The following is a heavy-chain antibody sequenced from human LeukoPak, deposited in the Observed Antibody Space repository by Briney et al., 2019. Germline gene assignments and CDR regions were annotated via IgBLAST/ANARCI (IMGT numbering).Heavy chain of an antibody. CDR2: ISYDGSNK. V-gene: IGHV3-30-3*01. J-gene: IGHJ4*02. D-gene: IGHD1-7*01. Sequence: PGGSLRLSCAASGFTFSSYAMHWVRQAPGKGLEWVAVISYDGSNKYYADSVKGRFTISRDNSKNTLYLQMNSLRAEDTAVYYCAGELELRQFDYWGQGTLVTVSS. CDR3: AGELELRQFDY. CDR1: GFTFSSYA.